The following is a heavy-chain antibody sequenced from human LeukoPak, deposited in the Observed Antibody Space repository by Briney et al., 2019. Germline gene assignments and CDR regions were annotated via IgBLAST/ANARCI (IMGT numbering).Heavy chain of an antibody. CDR3: ARKLSGYSYGLYDY. V-gene: IGHV4-34*01. CDR1: GGSFSGYY. Sequence: ASETLSLTCAVYGGSFSGYYWSWIRQPPGKGLEWTGEINHSGSTNYNPSLKSRVTISVDTSKNQFSLKLSSVTAADTAVYYCARKLSGYSYGLYDYWGQGTLVTVSS. CDR2: INHSGST. D-gene: IGHD5-18*01. J-gene: IGHJ4*02.